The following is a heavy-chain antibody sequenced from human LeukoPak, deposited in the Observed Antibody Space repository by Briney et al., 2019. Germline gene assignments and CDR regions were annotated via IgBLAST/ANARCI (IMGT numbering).Heavy chain of an antibody. V-gene: IGHV1-8*01. CDR3: ARATTYYYDSSGYANWFDP. CDR1: GYTFTSYD. CDR2: MNPNSGNT. J-gene: IGHJ5*02. Sequence: ASVTVSCKASGYTFTSYDINWVRQAAGQGLEGMGWMNPNSGNTGYAQKFQGGVSMTRDTSISTAYMELSSLRSEDTAVYYCARATTYYYDSSGYANWFDPWGQGTLVTVSS. D-gene: IGHD3-22*01.